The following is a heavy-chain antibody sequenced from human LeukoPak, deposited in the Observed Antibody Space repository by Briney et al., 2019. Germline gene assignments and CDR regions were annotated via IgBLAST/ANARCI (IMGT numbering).Heavy chain of an antibody. CDR1: GFTFSSYA. V-gene: IGHV3-23*01. CDR2: ISGSGGST. D-gene: IGHD2-15*01. Sequence: PGGSLGLSCAASGFTFSSYAMSWVRQAPGKGLEWVSAISGSGGSTYYADSVKGRFTISRDNSKNTLYLQMNSLRAEDTAVYYCVRDIVVVVAATPARDAFDIWGQGTMVTVSS. CDR3: VRDIVVVVAATPARDAFDI. J-gene: IGHJ3*02.